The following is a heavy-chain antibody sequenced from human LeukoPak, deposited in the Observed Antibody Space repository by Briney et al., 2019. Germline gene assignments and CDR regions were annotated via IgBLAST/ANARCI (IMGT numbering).Heavy chain of an antibody. CDR3: ARYCSGGSCFDY. J-gene: IGHJ4*02. Sequence: SETLSLTCTVSGGSISSSSYYWGWIRQPPGKGLEWIVSIYYSGSTYYNPSLKSRVTISVDTSKNQFSLKLSSVTAADTAVYYCARYCSGGSCFDYWGQGTLVTVSS. V-gene: IGHV4-39*07. CDR1: GGSISSSSYY. CDR2: IYYSGST. D-gene: IGHD2-15*01.